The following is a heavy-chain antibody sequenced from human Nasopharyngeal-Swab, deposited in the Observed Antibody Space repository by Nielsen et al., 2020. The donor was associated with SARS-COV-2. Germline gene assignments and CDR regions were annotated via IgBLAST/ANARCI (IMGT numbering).Heavy chain of an antibody. V-gene: IGHV1-3*01. CDR2: INAGNDNT. Sequence: ASVQVSCKASGYSFTSYAMHWVRQAPGQRLEWMGWINAGNDNTRYSPKFQGRLTITRDTSASTAYMELSSLRSEDTAVYYCASSDPNYGDYAYYWGQGTLVTVSS. CDR3: ASSDPNYGDYAYY. CDR1: GYSFTSYA. J-gene: IGHJ4*02. D-gene: IGHD4-17*01.